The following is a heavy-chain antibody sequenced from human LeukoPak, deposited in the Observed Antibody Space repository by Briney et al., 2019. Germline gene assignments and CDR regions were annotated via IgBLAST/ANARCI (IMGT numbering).Heavy chain of an antibody. CDR1: GFTLSSHS. D-gene: IGHD3-22*01. CDR2: ISNSSSYI. Sequence: PGGSLRLSCEAYGFTLSSHSMNWVRQAPGKGLEWVSSISNSSSYIHSADSVKGRFTISRDNAKNSLYLQMNSLRAEDTAVYYCARDLYDSGAYSSPIDYWGQGTLVTVSS. V-gene: IGHV3-21*01. CDR3: ARDLYDSGAYSSPIDY. J-gene: IGHJ4*02.